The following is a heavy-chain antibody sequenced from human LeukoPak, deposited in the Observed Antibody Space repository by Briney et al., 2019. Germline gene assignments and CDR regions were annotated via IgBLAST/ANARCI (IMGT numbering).Heavy chain of an antibody. D-gene: IGHD3-3*01. V-gene: IGHV1-8*01. CDR3: ARSIRFLEFDP. CDR2: MNPNSGNT. J-gene: IGHJ5*02. Sequence: ASVKVSCKASGYTFTSYDINWVRQATGQGLEWMGWMNPNSGNTGYAQKFQGRVTMTTDTSTSTAYMELRSLRSDDTAVYYCARSIRFLEFDPWGQGTLVTVSS. CDR1: GYTFTSYD.